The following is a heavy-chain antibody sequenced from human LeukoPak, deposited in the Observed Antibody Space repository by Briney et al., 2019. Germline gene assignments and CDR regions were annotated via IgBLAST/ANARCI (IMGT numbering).Heavy chain of an antibody. CDR3: AKDSPAPYDQNYFAN. Sequence: GGSLRLSCAASGFTFSSYGMRGVREAPGRGREWVSGISGRGGSTYYADSVKGRFTISRDNSTNTLYLQMNRLRAEDTALYYCAKDSPAPYDQNYFANWGQGTLVTASP. D-gene: IGHD3-16*01. J-gene: IGHJ4*02. CDR2: ISGRGGST. CDR1: GFTFSSYG. V-gene: IGHV3-23*01.